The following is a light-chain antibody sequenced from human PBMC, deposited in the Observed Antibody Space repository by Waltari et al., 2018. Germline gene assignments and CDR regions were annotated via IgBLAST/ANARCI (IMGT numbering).Light chain of an antibody. CDR3: QQRSNWPGT. CDR1: HSVSSY. V-gene: IGKV3-11*01. Sequence: ATLSCRASHSVSSYLAWYQQKPGQAPRLLMYDVSSRATGIPARFSGSGYGTDFTLTISSLEPEDFAVYYCQQRSNWPGTFGPGTKVDIK. CDR2: DVS. J-gene: IGKJ3*01.